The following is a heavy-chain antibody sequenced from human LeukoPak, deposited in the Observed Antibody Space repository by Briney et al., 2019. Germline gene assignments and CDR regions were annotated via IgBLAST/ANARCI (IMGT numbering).Heavy chain of an antibody. CDR2: VSGSSGST. Sequence: GGSLRLSCAASGFTFSSYAMSWVRQDPGKGLEWVSAVSGSSGSTYYADSVKGGFTISRDNSKNTLYLQMNSLRAEDTAVYYCAKDDGSGIYRINYGLDVWGQGTTVTVSS. J-gene: IGHJ6*02. D-gene: IGHD3-10*01. CDR3: AKDDGSGIYRINYGLDV. CDR1: GFTFSSYA. V-gene: IGHV3-23*01.